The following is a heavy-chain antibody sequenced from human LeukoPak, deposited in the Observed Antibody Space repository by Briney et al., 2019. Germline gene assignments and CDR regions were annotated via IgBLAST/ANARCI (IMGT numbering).Heavy chain of an antibody. Sequence: RGSLRLSCAASGFTFDDYGMSWVRQVSGKGLEWVSGINWNGGSTGYADSVKGRFTISRDNAKNSLYLQMNSLRAEDTALYYCARWASKGGMDVRGKGTTVTVSS. CDR3: ARWASKGGMDV. V-gene: IGHV3-20*04. J-gene: IGHJ6*04. CDR1: GFTFDDYG. CDR2: INWNGGST. D-gene: IGHD3-16*01.